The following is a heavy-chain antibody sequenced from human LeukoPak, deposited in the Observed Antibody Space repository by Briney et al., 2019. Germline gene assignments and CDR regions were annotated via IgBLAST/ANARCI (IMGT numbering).Heavy chain of an antibody. CDR2: ISSSSSYI. Sequence: GGSLRLSCAASGSTFSTYSMNWVRQAPGKGLEWVSSISSSSSYIYYADSVKGRFTISRDNAKNSLYLQMNSLRAEDTAVYYCASEASGTDHYYGMDVWGHGTTVTVSS. J-gene: IGHJ6*02. D-gene: IGHD3-10*01. CDR1: GSTFSTYS. CDR3: ASEASGTDHYYGMDV. V-gene: IGHV3-21*01.